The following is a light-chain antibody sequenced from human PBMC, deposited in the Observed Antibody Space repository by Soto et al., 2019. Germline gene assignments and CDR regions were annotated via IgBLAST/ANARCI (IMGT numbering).Light chain of an antibody. CDR3: MQGTHWPYT. CDR2: KVS. Sequence: DVVMTQSPLSLPVTLGQPASISCRSSQSLVYSDGNTYLNWFQQRPGQSPRRLIYKVSNRDXGVXXXXXXXXXXXXFTXKISRVEAEDVGVYYCMQGTHWPYTFGQGTKLEIK. J-gene: IGKJ2*01. V-gene: IGKV2-30*01. CDR1: QSLVYSDGNTY.